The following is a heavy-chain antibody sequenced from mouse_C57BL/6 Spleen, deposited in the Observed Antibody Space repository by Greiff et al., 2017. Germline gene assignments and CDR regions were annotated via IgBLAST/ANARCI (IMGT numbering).Heavy chain of an antibody. J-gene: IGHJ4*01. CDR1: GYTFTSYT. V-gene: IGHV1-12*01. CDR2: IYPGNGDT. D-gene: IGHD2-3*01. CDR3: ARYDGYYAMDY. Sequence: LQQSGAELVRPGASVKMSCKASGYTFTSYTMHWVKPTPRQGLEWIGAIYPGNGDTSYNQKFKGKATLTVDKSSSTAYLQLSSLTSEDSAVYVCARYDGYYAMDYWGQGTSVTVSS.